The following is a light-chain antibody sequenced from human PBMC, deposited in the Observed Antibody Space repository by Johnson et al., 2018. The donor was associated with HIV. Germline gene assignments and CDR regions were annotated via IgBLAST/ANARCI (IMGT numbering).Light chain of an antibody. CDR3: GTWDNSLSAYV. CDR1: SSNIGNNY. J-gene: IGLJ1*01. V-gene: IGLV1-51*01. Sequence: QSVLTQPPSVSAAPGQKVTISCSGSSSNIGNNYISWYQHLPRTAPKLLIYDNDKRPLGIPDRFSGSQSGTSATLGITGLQTGDEADYYGGTWDNSLSAYVCGTETKVALL. CDR2: DND.